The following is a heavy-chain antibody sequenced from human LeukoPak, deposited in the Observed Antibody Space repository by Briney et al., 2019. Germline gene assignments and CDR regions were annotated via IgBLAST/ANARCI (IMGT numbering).Heavy chain of an antibody. CDR3: ARDNMYYYDSSGYYYYYGMDV. V-gene: IGHV4-59*01. D-gene: IGHD3-22*01. Sequence: SETLSLTCTVSGGSISSYYWSWIWQPPGKGLEWIGYIYYSGSTNYNPSLKSRVTISVDTSKNQFSLKLSSVTAADTAVYYCARDNMYYYDSSGYYYYYGMDVWGQGTTVTVSS. J-gene: IGHJ6*02. CDR2: IYYSGST. CDR1: GGSISSYY.